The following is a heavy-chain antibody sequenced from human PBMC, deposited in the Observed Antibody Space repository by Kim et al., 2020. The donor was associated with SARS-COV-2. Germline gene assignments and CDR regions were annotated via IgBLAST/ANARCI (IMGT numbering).Heavy chain of an antibody. V-gene: IGHV4-30-4*01. CDR3: ARTKRITIFGVVQWFDP. D-gene: IGHD3-3*01. J-gene: IGHJ5*02. CDR2: IYYSGIT. Sequence: SETLSLTCTVSGGSISSGDYYWSWIRQPPGKGLEWIGYIYYSGITYYNPSLKSRVTISVDTSKNQFSLKLSSVTAADTAVYYCARTKRITIFGVVQWFDPWGKGTLVTVSS. CDR1: GGSISSGDYY.